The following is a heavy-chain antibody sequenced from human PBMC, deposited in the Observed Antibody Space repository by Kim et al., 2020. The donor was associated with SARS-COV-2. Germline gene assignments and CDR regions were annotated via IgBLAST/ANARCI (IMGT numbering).Heavy chain of an antibody. CDR3: TTVSFVITPRTINPGGFYYYYGMDV. CDR1: GFTFSNAW. V-gene: IGHV3-15*01. Sequence: GGSLRLSCAASGFTFSNAWMSWVRQAPGKGLEWVGRIKSKTDGGTTDYAAPVKGRFTISRDDSKNTLYLQMNSLKTEDTAVYYCTTVSFVITPRTINPGGFYYYYGMDVWGQGTTVSVSS. J-gene: IGHJ6*02. CDR2: IKSKTDGGTT. D-gene: IGHD1-20*01.